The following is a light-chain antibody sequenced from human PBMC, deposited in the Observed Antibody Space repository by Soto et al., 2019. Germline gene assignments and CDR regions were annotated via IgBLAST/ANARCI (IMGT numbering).Light chain of an antibody. CDR3: QQYDNLPIT. CDR1: QDITNY. Sequence: DIQMTQSPSSLSASVGDRVTITCQESQDITNYLNWYQQKPGKAPKLLIYDASNLETGVPSRFSGSGSGTDFTFTISTLQPEDIAVYYCQQYDNLPITFGQGTRLEV. J-gene: IGKJ5*01. V-gene: IGKV1-33*01. CDR2: DAS.